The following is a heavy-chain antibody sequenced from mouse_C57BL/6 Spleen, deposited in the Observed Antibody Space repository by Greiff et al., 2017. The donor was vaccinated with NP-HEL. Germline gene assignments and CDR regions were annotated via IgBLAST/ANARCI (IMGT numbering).Heavy chain of an antibody. J-gene: IGHJ4*01. Sequence: EVQGVESGAELVRPGASVKLSCTASGFNIKDDYMHWVKQRPEQGLEWIGWIDPENGDTEYASKFQGKATITADTSSNTAYLQLSSLTSEDTAVYYCTMTVVAKAMDYWGQGTSVTVSS. CDR2: IDPENGDT. CDR1: GFNIKDDY. D-gene: IGHD1-1*01. CDR3: TMTVVAKAMDY. V-gene: IGHV14-4*01.